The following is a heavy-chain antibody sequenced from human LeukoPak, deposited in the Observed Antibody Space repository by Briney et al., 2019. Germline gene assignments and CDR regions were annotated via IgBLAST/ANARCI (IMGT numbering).Heavy chain of an antibody. Sequence: SETLSLTCTVSGGSFSSYYWTWIRQPAGKGLEWIGRICNSGTTNYSPSLESRVTMSLDTSKNRFSLSLSSVTAADTAVYYCARDRLGATGHWRIDVWGRGTLVTVSS. J-gene: IGHJ2*01. V-gene: IGHV4-4*07. D-gene: IGHD1-26*01. CDR1: GGSFSSYY. CDR2: ICNSGTT. CDR3: ARDRLGATGHWRIDV.